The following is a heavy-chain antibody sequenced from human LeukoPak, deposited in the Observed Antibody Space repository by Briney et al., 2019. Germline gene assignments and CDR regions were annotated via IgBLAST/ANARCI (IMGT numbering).Heavy chain of an antibody. CDR3: ARVGGDY. V-gene: IGHV1-46*01. J-gene: IGHJ4*02. D-gene: IGHD1-26*01. CDR2: INPSGGST. CDR1: GYTFTSYY. Sequence: GASVKVSCKASGYTFTSYYMHWVRQAPGQGLEWMGIINPSGGSTSYPQKFQGRVTMTRDMSTGTVYMELSSLRSEDTAVYSCARVGGDYWGQGTLVTVSS.